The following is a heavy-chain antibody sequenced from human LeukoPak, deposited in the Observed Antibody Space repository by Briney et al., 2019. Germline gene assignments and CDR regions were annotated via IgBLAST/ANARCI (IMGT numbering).Heavy chain of an antibody. J-gene: IGHJ3*02. CDR2: IYYSGST. V-gene: IGHV4-4*02. CDR1: GGSISSSNW. CDR3: ARRYCSGGSCYSERGAFDI. Sequence: PSETLSLTCAVSGGSISSSNWWSWVRQPPGKGLEWIGSIYYSGSTYYNPSLKSRVTISVDTSKNQFSLKLSSVTAADTAVYYCARRYCSGGSCYSERGAFDIWGQGTMVTVSS. D-gene: IGHD2-15*01.